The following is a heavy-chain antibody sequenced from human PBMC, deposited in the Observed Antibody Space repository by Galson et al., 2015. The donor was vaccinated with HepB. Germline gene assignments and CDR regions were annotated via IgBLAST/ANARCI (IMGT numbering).Heavy chain of an antibody. D-gene: IGHD5-12*01. V-gene: IGHV1-69*13. CDR3: AVVGLGFIVATNVGGFDY. J-gene: IGHJ4*02. CDR1: GGTFSSYA. Sequence: SVKVSCKASGGTFSSYAISWVRQAPGQGLEWMGGIIPIFGTANYAQKFQGRVTITADESTSTAYMELSSLRSEDTAVYYCAVVGLGFIVATNVGGFDYWGQGTLVTVSS. CDR2: IIPIFGTA.